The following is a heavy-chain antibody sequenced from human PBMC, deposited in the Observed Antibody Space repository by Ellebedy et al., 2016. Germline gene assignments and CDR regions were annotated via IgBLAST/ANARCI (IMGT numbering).Heavy chain of an antibody. CDR3: ARETDFWSDSSYFDY. CDR1: GGSINSGDYC. J-gene: IGHJ4*02. CDR2: IYYSGTT. V-gene: IGHV4-30-4*01. Sequence: SETLSLTXSVSGGSINSGDYCWSWIRQPPGQGLEWLGYIYYSGTTYYNTSLKSRITISVDTSKNQFSLRLSSVTAADTAVYFCARETDFWSDSSYFDYWGQGILITISS. D-gene: IGHD3-3*01.